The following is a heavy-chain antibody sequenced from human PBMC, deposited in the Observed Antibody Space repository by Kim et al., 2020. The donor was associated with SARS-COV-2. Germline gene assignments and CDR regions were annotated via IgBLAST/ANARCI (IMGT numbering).Heavy chain of an antibody. CDR3: AKRIGYNNDYFDY. V-gene: IGHV3-30*02. Sequence: YCAGAVQGRFTIPRDNSKNTLFLQMDSLTADDTAVYYCAKRIGYNNDYFDYWGQGTLVIVSS. D-gene: IGHD5-18*01. J-gene: IGHJ4*02.